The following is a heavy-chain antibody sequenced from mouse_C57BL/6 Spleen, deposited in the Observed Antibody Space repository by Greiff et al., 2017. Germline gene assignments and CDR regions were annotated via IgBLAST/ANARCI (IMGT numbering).Heavy chain of an antibody. CDR3: ARYGPYYYGSSYAMDY. J-gene: IGHJ4*01. V-gene: IGHV7-3*01. CDR1: GFTFTDYY. D-gene: IGHD1-1*01. Sequence: EVNVVESGGGLVQPGGSLSLSCAASGFTFTDYYMSWVRQPPGKALEWLGFIRNKANGYTTEYSASVKGRFTISRDNSHSILYLQMNALRAEDSATYYCARYGPYYYGSSYAMDYWGQGTSVTVSS. CDR2: IRNKANGYTT.